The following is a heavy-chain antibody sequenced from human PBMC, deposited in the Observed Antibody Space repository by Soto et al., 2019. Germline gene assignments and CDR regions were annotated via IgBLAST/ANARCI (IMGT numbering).Heavy chain of an antibody. Sequence: QVQLVQSGAEVKKPGASVKVSCKASGYTFTNYAMRWVRQAPGQRLEWMGWINTGKGNTKYSQKFQGRVTITSDTSASTAYMDLSSLRSEDTAMYYCARAGDDCSAAKCYVIDYWGQGTLVTVSS. J-gene: IGHJ4*02. V-gene: IGHV1-3*04. D-gene: IGHD2-2*01. CDR1: GYTFTNYA. CDR3: ARAGDDCSAAKCYVIDY. CDR2: INTGKGNT.